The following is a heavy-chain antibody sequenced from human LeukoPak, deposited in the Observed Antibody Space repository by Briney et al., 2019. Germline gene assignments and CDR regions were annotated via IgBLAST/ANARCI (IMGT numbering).Heavy chain of an antibody. CDR3: ARVSRDGHNYDY. J-gene: IGHJ4*02. V-gene: IGHV1-8*03. D-gene: IGHD5-24*01. CDR2: MNPNSGNT. Sequence: ASVKVSCKASGYTFTSYDINWVRQATGQGLEWMGWMNPNSGNTGYAQKFQGRVTITRNTSISTAYMELSSLRSEDTAVYYCARVSRDGHNYDYWGQGTLVTVSS. CDR1: GYTFTSYD.